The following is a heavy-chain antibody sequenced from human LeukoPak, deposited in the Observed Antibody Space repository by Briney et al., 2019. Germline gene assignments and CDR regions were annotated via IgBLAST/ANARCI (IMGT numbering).Heavy chain of an antibody. Sequence: PGASVKVSCKASGYTFTSYDINWVRQATGQGLEWMGWMNPNSGNTGYAQKFQGRVTITRNISISTAYMELSSLRSEDTAVYYCARGNSNYFNYYMDVWGKGTTVTVSS. CDR1: GYTFTSYD. CDR2: MNPNSGNT. J-gene: IGHJ6*03. CDR3: ARGNSNYFNYYMDV. V-gene: IGHV1-8*03. D-gene: IGHD4-11*01.